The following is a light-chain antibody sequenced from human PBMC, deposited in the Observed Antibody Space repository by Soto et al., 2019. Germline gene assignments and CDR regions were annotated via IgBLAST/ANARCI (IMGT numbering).Light chain of an antibody. CDR2: GAS. J-gene: IGKJ5*01. CDR1: QSVSSSY. Sequence: EMVLTQSPGTLSLSPGERATLSCTASQSVSSSYLAWYQQKPGQAPRLPIYGASSRATGIPDTFSASGSGTDFTLTISGLEPEEFAVYYGQQYGSSLIAFGQGTRLEIK. V-gene: IGKV3-20*01. CDR3: QQYGSSLIA.